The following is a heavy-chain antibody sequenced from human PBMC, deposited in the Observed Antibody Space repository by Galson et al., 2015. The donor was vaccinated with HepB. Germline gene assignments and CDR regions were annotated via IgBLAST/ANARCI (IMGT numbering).Heavy chain of an antibody. V-gene: IGHV3-30-3*01. Sequence: SLRLSCAASGFTFSSYAMHWVRQAPGKGLEWVAVISYDGSNKYYADSVKGRFTISRDNSKNTLYLQMNSLRAEDTAVYYCARDRAEMATPGALDIWGQGTMVTVSS. CDR1: GFTFSSYA. CDR3: ARDRAEMATPGALDI. J-gene: IGHJ3*02. CDR2: ISYDGSNK. D-gene: IGHD5-24*01.